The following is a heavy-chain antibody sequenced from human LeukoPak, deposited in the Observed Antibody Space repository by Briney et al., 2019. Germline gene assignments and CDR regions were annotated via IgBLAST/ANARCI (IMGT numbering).Heavy chain of an antibody. D-gene: IGHD5/OR15-5a*01. CDR2: ISTDSGDA. CDR1: GYHFTGYH. CDR3: AGLGSTVKGRIDP. Sequence: GASVEVSCKASGYHFTGYHVHWVRQAPGQGLEWMGRISTDSGDADIAQKFQGRVTMTRDTSISTAYMELSRLTSDDSAVYYCAGLGSTVKGRIDPWGQGTSVTVSS. V-gene: IGHV1-2*02. J-gene: IGHJ5*02.